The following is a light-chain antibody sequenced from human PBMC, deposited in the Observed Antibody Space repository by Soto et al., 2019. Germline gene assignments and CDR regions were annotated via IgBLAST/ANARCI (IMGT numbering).Light chain of an antibody. V-gene: IGKV1-39*01. J-gene: IGKJ5*01. Sequence: DIQMTQSPSSLSASVEDRVTMTCQASQIISNHLNWYQQKPGKAPKLLIFAASSLQSGVPSRFSGSRSGPDFTLTISSLQPEDFATYYCQQSYSSPPTFGQGTRLEIK. CDR2: AAS. CDR3: QQSYSSPPT. CDR1: QIISNH.